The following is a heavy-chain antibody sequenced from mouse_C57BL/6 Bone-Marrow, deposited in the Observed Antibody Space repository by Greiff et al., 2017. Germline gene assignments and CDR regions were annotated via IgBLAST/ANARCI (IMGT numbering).Heavy chain of an antibody. J-gene: IGHJ4*01. CDR2: IDPSDSYT. CDR3: ARDYYGSSGSMDY. V-gene: IGHV1-69*01. Sequence: QVQLQQPGAELVMPGASVKLSCKASGYTFTSYWMHWVKQRPGQGLEWIGEIDPSDSYTNYNQKFKGKSTLTVDKSYSTAYMQLSSLTSEDSAVYYCARDYYGSSGSMDYWGQGTSVTVSS. D-gene: IGHD1-1*01. CDR1: GYTFTSYW.